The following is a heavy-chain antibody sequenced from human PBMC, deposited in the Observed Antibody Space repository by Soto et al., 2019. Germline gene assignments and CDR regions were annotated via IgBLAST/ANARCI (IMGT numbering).Heavy chain of an antibody. CDR3: TIGAGWTTDY. J-gene: IGHJ4*02. V-gene: IGHV4-59*01. CDR1: AGSISSNY. CDR2: IHHSGST. Sequence: QVQLQESGPGLVRPSETLSLTCTVSAGSISSNYWNWIRQAPGKGLEWIGLIHHSGSTNYNPSLKXRGTISLDTSKNQLSLKPSSVTAADTAVYYCTIGAGWTTDYWGQGTLVTVSS. D-gene: IGHD6-19*01.